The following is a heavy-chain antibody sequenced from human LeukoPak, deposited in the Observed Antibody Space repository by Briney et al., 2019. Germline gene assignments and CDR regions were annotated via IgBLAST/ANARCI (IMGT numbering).Heavy chain of an antibody. D-gene: IGHD3-22*01. J-gene: IGHJ5*02. Sequence: ASVKVSCKASGGTFSSYAISWVRQAPGQGLEWMGRIIPILGIANYAQKSQGRVTITADKSTSTAYMELSSLRSEDTAVYYCARGMSSGYYSTDLDWFDPWGQGTLVTVSS. CDR1: GGTFSSYA. CDR3: ARGMSSGYYSTDLDWFDP. V-gene: IGHV1-69*04. CDR2: IIPILGIA.